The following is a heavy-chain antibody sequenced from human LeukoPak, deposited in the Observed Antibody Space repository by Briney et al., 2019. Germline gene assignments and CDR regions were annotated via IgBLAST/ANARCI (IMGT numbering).Heavy chain of an antibody. CDR3: AREYSSGWYDY. D-gene: IGHD6-19*01. CDR2: ISSSGSTI. V-gene: IGHV3-11*01. J-gene: IGHJ4*02. CDR1: GFTFSDYS. Sequence: PGGSLRLSCAASGFTFSDYSMGWIRQAPGKGLEWVSYISSSGSTIYYADPVKGRFTISRANAKNSLYLQMNSLRAEYTAVYYCAREYSSGWYDYWGQGTLVTVSS.